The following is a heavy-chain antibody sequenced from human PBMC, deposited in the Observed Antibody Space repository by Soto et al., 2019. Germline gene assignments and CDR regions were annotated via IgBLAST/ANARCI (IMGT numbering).Heavy chain of an antibody. V-gene: IGHV3-33*01. CDR1: GFTYTNYG. J-gene: IGHJ5*02. CDR2: IWYDGSKK. Sequence: GGSLRLSCAVSGFTYTNYGMHWVRQAPGKGLEWVAVIWYDGSKKYYADSVKGRFTISRDNSKNTLDLQMNDLRAEDTAVYYCARDRANWFDPWGQGTLVTVSS. CDR3: ARDRANWFDP.